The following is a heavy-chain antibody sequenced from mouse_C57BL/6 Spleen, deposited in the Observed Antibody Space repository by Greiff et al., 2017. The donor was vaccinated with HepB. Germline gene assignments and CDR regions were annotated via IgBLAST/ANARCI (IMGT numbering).Heavy chain of an antibody. CDR2: IYPGDGDT. CDR1: GYAFSSSW. V-gene: IGHV1-82*01. Sequence: VQLQESGPELVKPGASVKISCKASGYAFSSSWMNWVKQRPGKGLEWIGRIYPGDGDTNYNGKFKGKATLTADKSSSTAYMQLSSLTSEDSAVYFCARSYGSSPLDYWGQGTTLTVSS. CDR3: ARSYGSSPLDY. J-gene: IGHJ2*01. D-gene: IGHD1-1*01.